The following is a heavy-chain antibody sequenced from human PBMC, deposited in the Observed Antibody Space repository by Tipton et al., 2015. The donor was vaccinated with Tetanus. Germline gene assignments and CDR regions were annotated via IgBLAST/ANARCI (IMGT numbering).Heavy chain of an antibody. CDR2: INHSGST. Sequence: TLSLTCAVYGGSFSGYYWSWIRQPPGKGLEWIGEINHSGSTNYNPSLKSRVTISVDTSKNQFSLKLSSVTAADTAVYYCARGVTTVTSIPLDYWGQGTLVTVSS. CDR3: ARGVTTVTSIPLDY. V-gene: IGHV4-34*01. CDR1: GGSFSGYY. J-gene: IGHJ4*02. D-gene: IGHD4-17*01.